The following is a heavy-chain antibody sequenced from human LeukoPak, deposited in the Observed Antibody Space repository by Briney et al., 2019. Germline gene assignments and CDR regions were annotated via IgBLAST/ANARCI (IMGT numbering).Heavy chain of an antibody. Sequence: KPSETLSLTCTVSGGSISSSSYSWGWIRQPPGKGLEWIGSIYYSGSTYYNPSLKSRVTISVDTSKNQFSLKLSSVTAADTAVYYCARPSSSYINYYYGMDVWGQGTTVTVSS. CDR2: IYYSGST. D-gene: IGHD6-6*01. CDR3: ARPSSSYINYYYGMDV. J-gene: IGHJ6*02. V-gene: IGHV4-39*01. CDR1: GGSISSSSYS.